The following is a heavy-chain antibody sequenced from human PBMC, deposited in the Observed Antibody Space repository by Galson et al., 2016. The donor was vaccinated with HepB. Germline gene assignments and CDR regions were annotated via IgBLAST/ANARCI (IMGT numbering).Heavy chain of an antibody. V-gene: IGHV6-1*01. CDR3: ARDLGGAYGTGSPFDY. CDR2: TYYRSRWYN. J-gene: IGHJ4*02. Sequence: CAISGDSVSSNSAAWNWIRQSPSRGLEWLGRTYYRSRWYNDYAVSVKSRITINPDTSKNQFSLTLNSVTPEDTAVYYCARDLGGAYGTGSPFDYWGQGTLVTVSS. CDR1: GDSVSSNSAA. D-gene: IGHD1-1*01.